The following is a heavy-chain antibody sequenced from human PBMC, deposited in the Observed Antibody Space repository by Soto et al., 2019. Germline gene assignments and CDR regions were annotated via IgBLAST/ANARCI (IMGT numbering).Heavy chain of an antibody. J-gene: IGHJ3*02. Sequence: SVKVSCKASGGTFSSYAISWVRQAPGQGLEWMGGIIPIFGTANYAQKFQGRVTITADESTSTAYMELSSLRSEDTAVYYCARVPMVRGVIIAPHAFDIWGQGTMVTVSS. CDR2: IIPIFGTA. CDR1: GGTFSSYA. CDR3: ARVPMVRGVIIAPHAFDI. D-gene: IGHD3-10*01. V-gene: IGHV1-69*13.